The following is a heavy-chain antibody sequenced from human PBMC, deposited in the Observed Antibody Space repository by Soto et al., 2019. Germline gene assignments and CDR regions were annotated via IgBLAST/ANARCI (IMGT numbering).Heavy chain of an antibody. CDR1: GGSIGSSDYY. CDR2: IFYSGRT. CDR3: ARINYDSSGYYRGGAFHS. J-gene: IGHJ4*02. Sequence: QVQLQESGPGLVRPSQTLSLTCTVSGGSIGSSDYYWTWIRQPPGKGLEWIGYIFYSGRTYYNPSLESRITMSVETSKGQFSLRLSSVTAADTAVYYCARINYDSSGYYRGGAFHSWGQGTLVTVSS. D-gene: IGHD3-22*01. V-gene: IGHV4-30-4*01.